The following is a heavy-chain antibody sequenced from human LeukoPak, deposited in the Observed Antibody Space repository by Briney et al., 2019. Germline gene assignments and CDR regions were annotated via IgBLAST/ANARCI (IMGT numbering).Heavy chain of an antibody. CDR2: IKEDGSAK. CDR1: GFTFSTYW. D-gene: IGHD3-22*01. CDR3: ARDSSGYYS. V-gene: IGHV3-7*01. J-gene: IGHJ5*02. Sequence: GGSLRLSCAASGFTFSTYWMSWVRQAPGKGLEWVANIKEDGSAKYYVDSVKGRFTISRDNAKNSLYLQVNSLRAEDTAVYYCARDSSGYYSWGQGTLVTVSS.